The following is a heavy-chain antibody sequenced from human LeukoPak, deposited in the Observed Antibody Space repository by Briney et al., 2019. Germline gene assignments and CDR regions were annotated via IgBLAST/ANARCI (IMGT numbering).Heavy chain of an antibody. J-gene: IGHJ6*04. CDR1: GGSISSYY. CDR2: IYYSGST. D-gene: IGHD3-16*01. V-gene: IGHV4-59*01. Sequence: SETLSLTCTVSGGSISSYYWSWIRQPPGKGLEWIGYIYYSGSTNYNPSLKSRVTISVDTSKNQFSLKLSSVTAADTAVYYCARGGGPYTGNYYCGMDVWGKGTTVTVSS. CDR3: ARGGGPYTGNYYCGMDV.